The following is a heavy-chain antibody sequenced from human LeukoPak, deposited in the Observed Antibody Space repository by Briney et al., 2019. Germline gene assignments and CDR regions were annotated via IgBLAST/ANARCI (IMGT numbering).Heavy chain of an antibody. D-gene: IGHD2-2*01. CDR3: VKDPAATAPFDY. V-gene: IGHV3-23*01. Sequence: GGSLRLSCAASGFTFSNYAMIWVRQAPGKGLEWVSTISRGGSSTYYADSVKGRLTISRDNSKSTLYLQMNSLRAEDTAVYYCVKDPAATAPFDYWGQGTLVTVSS. CDR1: GFTFSNYA. J-gene: IGHJ4*02. CDR2: ISRGGSST.